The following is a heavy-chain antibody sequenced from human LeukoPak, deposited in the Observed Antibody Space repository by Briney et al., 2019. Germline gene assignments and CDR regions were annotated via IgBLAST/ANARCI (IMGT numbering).Heavy chain of an antibody. CDR3: VIGWLQYLN. D-gene: IGHD5-24*01. V-gene: IGHV3-64D*06. Sequence: GGSLRLSCSGSGFTFSSNGMNWVRQAPGKGLEYVSTISSDGDSTYYADSVKGRFTISRDNSKNTLYLQMSGLRGEDTAVYYCVIGWLQYLNWGQGTLVTVSS. CDR2: ISSDGDST. J-gene: IGHJ4*02. CDR1: GFTFSSNG.